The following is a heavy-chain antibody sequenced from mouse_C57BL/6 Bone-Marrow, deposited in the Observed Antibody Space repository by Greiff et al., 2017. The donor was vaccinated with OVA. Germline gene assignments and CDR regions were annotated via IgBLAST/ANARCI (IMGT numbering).Heavy chain of an antibody. CDR1: GYSITSGYY. V-gene: IGHV3-6*01. D-gene: IGHD1-1*01. CDR3: AREDYYGSSPHFDY. CDR2: ISYDGSN. J-gene: IGHJ2*01. Sequence: DVKLQESGPGLVKPSQSLSLTCSVTGYSITSGYYWNWIRQFPGNKLEWMGYISYDGSNNYNPSLKNRISITRDTSKHQFFLKLNSVTTEDTATYYGAREDYYGSSPHFDYWGQGTTLTVSS.